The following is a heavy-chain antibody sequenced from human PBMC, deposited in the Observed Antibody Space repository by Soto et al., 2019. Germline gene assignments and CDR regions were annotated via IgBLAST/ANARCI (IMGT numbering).Heavy chain of an antibody. D-gene: IGHD6-13*01. J-gene: IGHJ4*01. Sequence: EVQLVESGGGLVQPGGSLRLSCAASGFTFSSYSMNWVRQAPGKGLEWVSYISSSSSTIYYADSVKGRFTISRDNAKNSLYLQMNSLRAEDTAVYYCARDSPVGSSWYFFDYWGHGTLVTVSS. CDR2: ISSSSSTI. CDR3: ARDSPVGSSWYFFDY. V-gene: IGHV3-48*01. CDR1: GFTFSSYS.